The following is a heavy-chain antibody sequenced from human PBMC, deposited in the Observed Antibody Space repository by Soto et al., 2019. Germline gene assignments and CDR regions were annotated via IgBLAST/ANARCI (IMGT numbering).Heavy chain of an antibody. CDR3: ARGKSPGNY. Sequence: SETLSLTCTVSDDSSSSYKWSWIRQPPGRRLEWIGYIDSNGGTSYNPSLQSRVTISIDTSKNQFSLKMSFVTAADTAVYYCARGKSPGNYWGQGTLVTAPQ. CDR1: DDSSSSYK. V-gene: IGHV4-59*08. CDR2: IDSNGGT. J-gene: IGHJ4*02.